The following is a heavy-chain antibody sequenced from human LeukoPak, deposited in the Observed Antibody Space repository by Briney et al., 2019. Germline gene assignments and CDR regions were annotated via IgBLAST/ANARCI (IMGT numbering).Heavy chain of an antibody. CDR1: GFTFSIYE. J-gene: IGHJ5*01. CDR3: ARELWFGDSRPPCFDS. Sequence: AWGSLRLSCAASGFTFSIYEMNWVRQAPGKGLECVSSSSGSTIYYADSVKGRFTISRDNSKNTLYLQMNSLRAADTAVYYCARELWFGDSRPPCFDSWGQGTLVSVSS. D-gene: IGHD3-10*01. V-gene: IGHV3-48*03. CDR2: SSSGSTI.